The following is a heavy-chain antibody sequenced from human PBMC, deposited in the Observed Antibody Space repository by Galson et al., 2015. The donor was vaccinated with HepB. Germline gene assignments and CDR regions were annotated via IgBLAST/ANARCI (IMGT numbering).Heavy chain of an antibody. Sequence: SLRLSCAASGFTFSRYAMHWVRQAPGKGLEWVAVISYDGSNKYYADSVKGRFTISRDNSKNTLYLQMNSLRAEDTAVYYCAKPNIATLDYNDAFDIWGQGTMVTVSS. D-gene: IGHD3/OR15-3a*01. V-gene: IGHV3-30*04. CDR3: AKPNIATLDYNDAFDI. CDR1: GFTFSRYA. CDR2: ISYDGSNK. J-gene: IGHJ3*02.